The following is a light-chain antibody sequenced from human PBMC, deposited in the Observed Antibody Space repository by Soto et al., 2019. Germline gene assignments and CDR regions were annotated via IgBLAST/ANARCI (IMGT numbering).Light chain of an antibody. Sequence: VMTQSPATLSVSQGEGATLSCRASQGIGDTLAWYQHKPGQTPRLLIYDTSTRATVVPARFSGSRSGSEFTLTIYSLQSEDCAVNSCQRYNTWPLTFGGGTKVDIK. CDR1: QGIGDT. CDR3: QRYNTWPLT. CDR2: DTS. V-gene: IGKV3-15*01. J-gene: IGKJ4*01.